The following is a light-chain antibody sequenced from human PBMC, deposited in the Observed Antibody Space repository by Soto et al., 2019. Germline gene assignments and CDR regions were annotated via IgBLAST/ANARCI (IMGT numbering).Light chain of an antibody. CDR2: DAS. CDR1: QDISNY. V-gene: IGKV1-33*01. CDR3: QNYDNFPFT. J-gene: IGKJ5*01. Sequence: DIQMTQSPSSLSASVGDRVTISCQASQDISNYLNWYQQKPGKAPKLLIYDASNLETGVPSRFSGSGSGTDFTFTISSLQPEDTAAYFCQNYDNFPFTFGQGTRLEI.